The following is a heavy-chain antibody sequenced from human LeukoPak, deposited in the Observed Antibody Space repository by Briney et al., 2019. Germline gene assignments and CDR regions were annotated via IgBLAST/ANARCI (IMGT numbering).Heavy chain of an antibody. CDR1: GPTFSSHN. J-gene: IGHJ5*02. V-gene: IGHV3-21*01. CDR3: ARDARYNWNEGWFDP. Sequence: GALRLSCAASGPTFSSHNMNWVPQAPGKGPELGSSISSSSSYIYYADSVKGRFTISRDNAKNSLYLQMNSLRAEDTAVYYCARDARYNWNEGWFDPWGQGTLVTVSS. D-gene: IGHD1-1*01. CDR2: ISSSSSYI.